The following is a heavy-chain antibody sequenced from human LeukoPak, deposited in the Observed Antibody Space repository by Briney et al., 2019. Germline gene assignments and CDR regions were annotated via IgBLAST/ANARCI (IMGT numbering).Heavy chain of an antibody. CDR3: ARLYIVVVPANNYFDY. CDR1: GGSISSSSYY. D-gene: IGHD2-2*01. V-gene: IGHV4-39*01. J-gene: IGHJ4*02. CDR2: IYYSGST. Sequence: SETLSLTCTVSGGSISSSSYYWGWIRQPPGKGLEWIGSIYYSGSTYYNPSLNSPVTISVDTSKNQFSLKLSSVTAADTAVYYCARLYIVVVPANNYFDYRGQGTLVTVSS.